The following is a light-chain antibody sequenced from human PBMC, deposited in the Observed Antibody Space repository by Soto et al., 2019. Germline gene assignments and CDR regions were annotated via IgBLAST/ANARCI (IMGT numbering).Light chain of an antibody. CDR2: GGV. V-gene: IGKV3-15*01. CDR1: QVISNN. CDR3: QLYNNWPTIS. J-gene: IGKJ5*01. Sequence: VMTPSPATLSLSPGDRAALSSSASQVISNNLAWFQQKPGQAPRLLIYGGVTRATGVPARFSGSGSGTEFTLTITSLQSEDIAVYYCQLYNNWPTISYGQGTRLEIK.